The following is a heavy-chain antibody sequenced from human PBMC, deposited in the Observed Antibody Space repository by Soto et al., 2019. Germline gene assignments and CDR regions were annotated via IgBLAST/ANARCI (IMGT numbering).Heavy chain of an antibody. D-gene: IGHD6-13*01. J-gene: IGHJ4*02. V-gene: IGHV4-39*01. Sequence: SETLSLTCTVSGGPISSSRCHWGWIRQPPGKGLEWIASIKYSGTTFYNPSLKSRVTLSVDTSKNQFALKLSSVTAAETAVYYCVRSFGVAAAGPFDYWGQGTLVTVSS. CDR1: GGPISSSRCH. CDR3: VRSFGVAAAGPFDY. CDR2: IKYSGTT.